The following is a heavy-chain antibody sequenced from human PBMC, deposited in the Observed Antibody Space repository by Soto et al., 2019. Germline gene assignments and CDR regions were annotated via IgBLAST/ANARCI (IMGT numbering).Heavy chain of an antibody. CDR1: GYTYTSYG. J-gene: IGHJ5*02. CDR2: IRAHNGNT. D-gene: IGHD3-3*01. CDR3: ARDSVFWSGYYPYNWFAP. Sequence: ASVKVCCKASGYTYTSYGISWVRQEHGQGMEWMGWIRAHNGNTNYAQKLQGRVTMTTPTSTSTAYMELRSLRSDDTAVYSCARDSVFWSGYYPYNWFAPWGHGTLVTVSS. V-gene: IGHV1-18*01.